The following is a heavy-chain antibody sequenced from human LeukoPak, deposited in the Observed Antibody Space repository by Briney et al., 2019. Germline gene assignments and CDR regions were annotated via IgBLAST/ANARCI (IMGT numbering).Heavy chain of an antibody. Sequence: SETLSLTCTVSGGSISSGGYYWRWIRQPPGKGLEWIGYIYHSGSTYYNPSLKSRVTISVDRSKNQFSLKLSSVTAADTAVYYCARRGGGPRLGYCSSTSCYHPPTPIDYWGQGTLVTVSS. V-gene: IGHV4-30-2*01. CDR2: IYHSGST. D-gene: IGHD2-2*01. CDR3: ARRGGGPRLGYCSSTSCYHPPTPIDY. CDR1: GGSISSGGYY. J-gene: IGHJ4*02.